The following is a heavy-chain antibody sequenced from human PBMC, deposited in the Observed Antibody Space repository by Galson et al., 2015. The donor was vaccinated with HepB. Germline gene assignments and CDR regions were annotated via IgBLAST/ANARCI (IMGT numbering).Heavy chain of an antibody. Sequence: SVKVSCKASGYTLTSYYMHWVRQAPGQGLEWMGIINPSGGSTSYAQKLQGRVTMTRDTSTSTVYMELSSLRSEDTAVYYCASGSSGYLVLDYWGQGTLVTVSS. J-gene: IGHJ4*02. V-gene: IGHV1-46*04. CDR1: GYTLTSYY. CDR3: ASGSSGYLVLDY. CDR2: INPSGGST. D-gene: IGHD3-22*01.